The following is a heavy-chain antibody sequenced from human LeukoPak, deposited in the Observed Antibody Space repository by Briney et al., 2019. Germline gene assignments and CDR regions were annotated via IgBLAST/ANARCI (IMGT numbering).Heavy chain of an antibody. CDR3: ARRAITFGGVGY. V-gene: IGHV5-10-1*01. J-gene: IGHJ4*02. CDR2: IDPSDSYT. CDR1: GYSFTSYW. Sequence: PGESLRISCRGSGYSFTSYWISWVRQMPGKGLEWMGRIDPSDSYTNYSPSFQGHVTISVDKSISTAYLQWTSLKASDTAMYYCARRAITFGGVGYWGQGTLVSVSS. D-gene: IGHD3-16*01.